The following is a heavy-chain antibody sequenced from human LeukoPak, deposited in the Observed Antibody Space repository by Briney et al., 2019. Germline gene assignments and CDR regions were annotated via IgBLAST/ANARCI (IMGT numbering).Heavy chain of an antibody. J-gene: IGHJ4*02. CDR3: TKEEKQAGFSDY. CDR2: ISAGGGSR. V-gene: IGHV3-23*01. CDR1: GFSFSSYA. Sequence: GGSLRLSCAASGFSFSSYAMSWVRQAPGKGLEWVSPISAGGGSRYYADSVKGRFTISRDDSKNTLYLQMNSLRAEDTAVYYCTKEEKQAGFSDYWGQGTLVTVSS. D-gene: IGHD1/OR15-1a*01.